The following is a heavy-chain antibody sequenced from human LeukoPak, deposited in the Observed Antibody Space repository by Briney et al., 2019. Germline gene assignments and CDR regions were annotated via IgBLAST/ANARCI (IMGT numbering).Heavy chain of an antibody. CDR1: GFTFSSYS. J-gene: IGHJ4*02. V-gene: IGHV3-21*03. D-gene: IGHD5-12*01. CDR2: ISSSSSYI. Sequence: GGSLSLLCAASGFTFSSYSMIWVRQAPGKGLERVSSISSSSSYIYYADSVKGRFTISRDNAKNSLYLQMNSLRTEDTAVYYGARGGGYDPTPFDYWGQGTLVTVSS. CDR3: ARGGGYDPTPFDY.